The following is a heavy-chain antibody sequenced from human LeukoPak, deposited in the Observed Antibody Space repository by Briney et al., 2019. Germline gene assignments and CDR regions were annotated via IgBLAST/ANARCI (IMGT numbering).Heavy chain of an antibody. CDR1: GGSFSGYY. J-gene: IGHJ4*02. D-gene: IGHD6-13*01. CDR3: AGGIAAAGLQFDY. Sequence: SETLSLTCAVYGGSFSGYYWSWIRQPPGKGLEWIGEINHSGSTNYNPSLKSRVTMSVDTSKNQFSLKLSSVTAADTAVYYCAGGIAAAGLQFDYWGQGTLVTVSS. V-gene: IGHV4-34*01. CDR2: INHSGST.